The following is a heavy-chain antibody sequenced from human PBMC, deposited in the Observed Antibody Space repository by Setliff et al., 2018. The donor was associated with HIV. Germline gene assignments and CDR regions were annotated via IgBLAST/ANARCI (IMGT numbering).Heavy chain of an antibody. D-gene: IGHD4-4*01. Sequence: PGGSLRLSCAASGFTFSSYEMNWVRQAPGKGLEWVSYISRSDSTIYYADSVKGRFTISRDNAKNSLYLQMNSLRAEDTAVYYCARDDSNYRQHGMDVWGQGTTVTVSS. CDR2: ISRSDSTI. CDR3: ARDDSNYRQHGMDV. CDR1: GFTFSSYE. J-gene: IGHJ6*02. V-gene: IGHV3-48*03.